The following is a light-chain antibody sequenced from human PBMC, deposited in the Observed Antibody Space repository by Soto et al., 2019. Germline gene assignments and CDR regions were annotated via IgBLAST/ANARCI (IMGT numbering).Light chain of an antibody. CDR1: QSGSRSY. J-gene: IGKJ1*01. Sequence: EIVLTQSPGTLSLSPGERATLSCRASQSGSRSYLAWYQQKPGQAPRLLIYGASSRATGIPDRFSGSGSGTDFTLTISRLEPEDFAVYYCQQYGNSPWTFGQGTKVEIK. V-gene: IGKV3-20*01. CDR3: QQYGNSPWT. CDR2: GAS.